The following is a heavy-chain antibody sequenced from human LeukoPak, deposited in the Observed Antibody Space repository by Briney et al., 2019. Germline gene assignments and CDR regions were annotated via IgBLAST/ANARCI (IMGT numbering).Heavy chain of an antibody. CDR1: GGSISSYY. J-gene: IGHJ4*02. Sequence: TSETLSLTCTVSGGSISSYYWSWIRQPAGKGLEWIGRMYASGSSNYNPSLKSRVTMSVDSSKNQFSLTLNSVTAADTAVYYCARDLYGELIDYWGQGTLVTVSS. CDR3: ARDLYGELIDY. D-gene: IGHD1-26*01. CDR2: MYASGSS. V-gene: IGHV4-4*07.